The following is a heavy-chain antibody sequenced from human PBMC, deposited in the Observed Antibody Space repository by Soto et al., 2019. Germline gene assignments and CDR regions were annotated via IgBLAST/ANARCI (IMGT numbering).Heavy chain of an antibody. Sequence: SVKVSCKASGGTFSSYATSCVRQAPGQGLEWMGGIIPIFGTANYAQKFQGRVTITADESTSTAYMELSSLRSEDTAVYYCASPTVGATDYYYYGMDVWGQGTTVTV. D-gene: IGHD1-26*01. J-gene: IGHJ6*02. CDR1: GGTFSSYA. CDR2: IIPIFGTA. V-gene: IGHV1-69*13. CDR3: ASPTVGATDYYYYGMDV.